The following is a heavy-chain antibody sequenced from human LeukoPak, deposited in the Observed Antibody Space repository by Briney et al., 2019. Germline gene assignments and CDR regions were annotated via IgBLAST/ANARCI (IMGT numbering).Heavy chain of an antibody. CDR2: IYYSGST. CDR1: GGSISSSSYY. J-gene: IGHJ4*02. CDR3: ARSRDGYNYSDY. Sequence: KPSETLSLTCTVSGGSISSSSYYWGWIRQPPGKGLEWIGSIYYSGSTNYNPSLKSRVTISVDTSKNQFSLKLSSVTAADTAVYYCARSRDGYNYSDYWGQGTLVTVSS. D-gene: IGHD5-24*01. V-gene: IGHV4-39*01.